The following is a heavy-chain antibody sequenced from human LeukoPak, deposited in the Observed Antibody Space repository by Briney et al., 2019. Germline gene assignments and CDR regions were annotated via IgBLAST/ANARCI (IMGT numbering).Heavy chain of an antibody. CDR2: MNPNSGST. V-gene: IGHV1-8*03. D-gene: IGHD6-13*01. J-gene: IGHJ6*03. CDR3: ARAPSSYYYYYYMDV. Sequence: ASVTVSYMASGYTFTSYDINWVRQATGQGLEWMGWMNPNSGSTGYAPKFQGRVTITRNTSISTAYMELSSLRSEDTAVYYCARAPSSYYYYYYMDVWGKGTTVTVSS. CDR1: GYTFTSYD.